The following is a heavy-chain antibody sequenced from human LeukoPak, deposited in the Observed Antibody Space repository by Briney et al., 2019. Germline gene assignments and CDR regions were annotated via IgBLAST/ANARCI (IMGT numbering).Heavy chain of an antibody. J-gene: IGHJ5*02. CDR3: ARETVTGTTWGFDP. CDR2: INHSGST. D-gene: IGHD1-14*01. CDR1: GGSFSGYY. V-gene: IGHV4-34*01. Sequence: PSETLSLTCAVYGGSFSGYYWSWIRQPPGEGLEWIGEINHSGSTNYNPSLKSRVTISVDTSKNQFSLKLSSVTAADTAVYYCARETVTGTTWGFDPWGQGTLVTVSS.